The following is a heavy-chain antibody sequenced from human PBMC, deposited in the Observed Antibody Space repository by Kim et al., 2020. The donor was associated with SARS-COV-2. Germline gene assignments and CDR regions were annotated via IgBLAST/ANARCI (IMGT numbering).Heavy chain of an antibody. Sequence: SETLSLTCAVYGGSFSGYYWSWIRQPPGKGLEWIGEINHSGSTNYNPSLKSRVTISVDTSKNQFSLKLSSVTAADTAVYYCARGRIRIVVVPALGSDAFDIWGQGTMVTVSS. D-gene: IGHD2-2*01. CDR2: INHSGST. V-gene: IGHV4-34*01. CDR3: ARGRIRIVVVPALGSDAFDI. J-gene: IGHJ3*02. CDR1: GGSFSGYY.